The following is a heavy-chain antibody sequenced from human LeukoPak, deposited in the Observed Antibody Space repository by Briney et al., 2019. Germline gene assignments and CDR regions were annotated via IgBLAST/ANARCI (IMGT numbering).Heavy chain of an antibody. V-gene: IGHV3-48*01. J-gene: IGHJ6*02. CDR3: ARDFRASYYYGLDV. CDR1: GFTFSTYS. CDR2: ISSSSSTI. Sequence: GGSLRLSCAASGFTFSTYSMNWVRQAPGKGLEWISYISSSSSTIYYADSVRGRFTISRGNAKNSLSLQMNSLRAEDTALYYCARDFRASYYYGLDVWGQGTTVTVSS.